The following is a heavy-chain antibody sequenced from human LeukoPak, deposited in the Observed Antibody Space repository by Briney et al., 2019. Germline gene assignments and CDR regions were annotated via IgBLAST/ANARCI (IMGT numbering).Heavy chain of an antibody. Sequence: GGSLRLSCAASGFTFTSYAMSWVRQAPGKGLDWVAVISYDGSNTYYADSVKGRFTISRDNSKNTLSLQMNSLRAEDTAVYYCARGYIIPAANPDYWGQGTLVSVSS. CDR3: ARGYIIPAANPDY. CDR1: GFTFTSYA. J-gene: IGHJ4*02. D-gene: IGHD2-2*01. V-gene: IGHV3-30*04. CDR2: ISYDGSNT.